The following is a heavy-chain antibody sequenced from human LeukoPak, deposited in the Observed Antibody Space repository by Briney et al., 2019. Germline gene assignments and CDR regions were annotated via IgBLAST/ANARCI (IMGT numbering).Heavy chain of an antibody. CDR3: ARAHCSGGSCYSGDLVDY. CDR1: GFTFSRYW. D-gene: IGHD2-15*01. V-gene: IGHV3-74*01. Sequence: GGSLRLSCAASGFTFSRYWMHWVRQAPGKGLVWVSRINTDGSSTSYAESVKDRFTISRDNAKNTLYLQMNSLRAKDTAVYYCARAHCSGGSCYSGDLVDYWGQGTLVTVSS. J-gene: IGHJ4*02. CDR2: INTDGSST.